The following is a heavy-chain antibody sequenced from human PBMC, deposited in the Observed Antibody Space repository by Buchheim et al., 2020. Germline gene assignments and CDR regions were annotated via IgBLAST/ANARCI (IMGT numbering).Heavy chain of an antibody. V-gene: IGHV1-2*02. CDR2: INPNSGGT. CDR1: GGTFSSYT. J-gene: IGHJ6*02. Sequence: QVQLVQSGAEVKKPGSSVKVSCKASGGTFSSYTISWVRQAPGQGLEWMGWINPNSGGTNYAQKFQGRVPLTRDTSISTAYMELSRLRSDDTAVYYCARERGNYGMDVWGQGTT. CDR3: ARERGNYGMDV.